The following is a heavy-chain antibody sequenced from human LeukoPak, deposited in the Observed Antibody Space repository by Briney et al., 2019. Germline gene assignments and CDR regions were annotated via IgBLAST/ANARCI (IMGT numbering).Heavy chain of an antibody. J-gene: IGHJ4*02. CDR3: AGEIAVAGARY. CDR1: GGSISSGGYS. V-gene: IGHV4-30-2*01. CDR2: IYHSGST. D-gene: IGHD6-19*01. Sequence: SETLSLTCAVSGGSISSGGYSWSWIRQPPGKGLEWIGYIYHSGSTYYNPSLKSRVTISVDRSKNQFSLKLSSVTAADTAVYYCAGEIAVAGARYWGQGTLVTVSS.